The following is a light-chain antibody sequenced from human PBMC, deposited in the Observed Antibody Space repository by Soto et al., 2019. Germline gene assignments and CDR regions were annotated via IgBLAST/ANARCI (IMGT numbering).Light chain of an antibody. J-gene: IGLJ2*01. CDR2: EVS. CDR3: SSYAGSSNHVL. V-gene: IGLV2-8*01. Sequence: QSALTQPPSASGSPGQSVTISCTGTSSDVGGYSTVSWYQQPPGKAPKLIIYEVSKRPSGVPDRFSGSKSGNTASLTVSGLQAEDEADYYCSSYAGSSNHVLFGGGTKLTV. CDR1: SSDVGGYST.